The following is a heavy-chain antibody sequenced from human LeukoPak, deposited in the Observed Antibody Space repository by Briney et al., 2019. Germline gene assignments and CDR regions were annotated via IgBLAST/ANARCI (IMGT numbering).Heavy chain of an antibody. J-gene: IGHJ6*03. CDR1: GFTFSSYG. V-gene: IGHV3-23*01. Sequence: GGSLRLSCAASGFTFSSYGMSWVRQAPGKGLEWVSAISGSGGSTYYADSVKGRFTISRDNSKSTLYLQMNSLRAEDTAVYYCAKDRRYGSGSPPYYMDVWGKGTTVTISS. D-gene: IGHD3-10*01. CDR2: ISGSGGST. CDR3: AKDRRYGSGSPPYYMDV.